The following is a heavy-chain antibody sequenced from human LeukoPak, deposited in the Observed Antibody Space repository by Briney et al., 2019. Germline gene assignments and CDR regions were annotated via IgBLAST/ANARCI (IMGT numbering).Heavy chain of an antibody. J-gene: IGHJ6*03. D-gene: IGHD2-8*01. Sequence: GASVKVSCKASGGTFSSYAISWVRQATGQGLEWMGWMNPNSGNTGYAQKFQGRVTITRNTSISTAYMELSSLRSEDTAVYYCARIVPSDYYYHYYMDVWGKGTTVTVSS. CDR2: MNPNSGNT. V-gene: IGHV1-8*03. CDR3: ARIVPSDYYYHYYMDV. CDR1: GGTFSSYA.